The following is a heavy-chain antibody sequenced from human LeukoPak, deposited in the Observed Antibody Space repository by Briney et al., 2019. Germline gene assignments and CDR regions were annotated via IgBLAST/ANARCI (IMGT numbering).Heavy chain of an antibody. CDR2: INPNSGAP. D-gene: IGHD3-9*01. Sequence: GASVKVSCKASGYTFTGYYMHWVRQAPGQGLEWMGWINPNSGAPNYAQKFPGRVTMTRDTSISTAYMELSRLRSDDTAVYYCAMSPLYYDILTGYYIGDTAFDIWGQGTMVTVSS. V-gene: IGHV1-2*02. CDR3: AMSPLYYDILTGYYIGDTAFDI. CDR1: GYTFTGYY. J-gene: IGHJ3*02.